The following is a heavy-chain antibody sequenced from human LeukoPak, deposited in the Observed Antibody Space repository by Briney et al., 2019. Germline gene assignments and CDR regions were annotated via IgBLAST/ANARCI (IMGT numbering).Heavy chain of an antibody. CDR3: ARHAGYCSGGSCYSDNFDY. CDR2: IYYSGST. CDR1: GGSISSYY. Sequence: SETLSLTCTVSGGSISSYYWSWIRQPPGKGLEWIGYIYYSGSTNYNPSLKSRVTISVDTSKNQFSLKLSSVTAADTAVYYCARHAGYCSGGSCYSDNFDYWGQGTLVTVSS. V-gene: IGHV4-59*08. D-gene: IGHD2-15*01. J-gene: IGHJ4*02.